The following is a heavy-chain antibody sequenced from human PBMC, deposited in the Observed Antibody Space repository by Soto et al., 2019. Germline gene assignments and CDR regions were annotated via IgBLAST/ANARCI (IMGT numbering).Heavy chain of an antibody. D-gene: IGHD3-16*01. CDR3: ARPYVEVAVNDAFDI. J-gene: IGHJ3*02. V-gene: IGHV3-23*01. CDR1: GFTFSPYA. Sequence: EVQLLESGGGLVQPGGSLRLSCAASGFTFSPYALTWVRQAPGKGLEWVSSIGTHADTTYYVDSVKGRFSISRDNSKNTVYLQMSSPSAEDTAVYYCARPYVEVAVNDAFDIWGRGTMVTVSS. CDR2: IGTHADTT.